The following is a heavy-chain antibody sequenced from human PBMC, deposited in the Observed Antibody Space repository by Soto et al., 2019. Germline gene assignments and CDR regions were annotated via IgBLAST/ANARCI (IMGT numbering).Heavy chain of an antibody. CDR2: VNWNGGST. V-gene: IGHV3-20*04. D-gene: IGHD1-26*01. Sequence: GGSLRLSCTASGIPFNNYALSWARQAPGKGLEWVSGVNWNGGSTGYADSVKGRFTISRDNAKNSLYLQMNSLRAEDTAFYYCVRGASLNFDYWGQGTLVTVSS. J-gene: IGHJ4*02. CDR3: VRGASLNFDY. CDR1: GIPFNNYA.